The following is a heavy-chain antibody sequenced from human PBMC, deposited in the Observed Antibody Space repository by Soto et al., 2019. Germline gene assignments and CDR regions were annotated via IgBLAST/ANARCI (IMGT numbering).Heavy chain of an antibody. D-gene: IGHD3-22*01. CDR3: AINNYYDSSGPWYFDY. CDR2: IIPIFGTA. J-gene: IGHJ4*02. CDR1: GGTFSSYA. Sequence: GASVKVSCKASGGTFSSYAISWVRQAPGQGLEWMGGIIPIFGTANYAQKFQGRVTITADESTSTAYMELSSLRSEDTAVYYCAINNYYDSSGPWYFDYWGQGTLVTVSS. V-gene: IGHV1-69*13.